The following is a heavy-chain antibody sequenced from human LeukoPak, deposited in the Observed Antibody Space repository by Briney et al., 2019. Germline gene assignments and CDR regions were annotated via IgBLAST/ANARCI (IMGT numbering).Heavy chain of an antibody. CDR2: INPTSGGT. Sequence: ASVKVSCKASGYTFTGYYMHWVRQAPGQGLEWMGWINPTSGGTNYAQKFQGRVTMTWDTSISTAYMELSRLRSDDTAVYYCAKGIGYCSGGSCYHHFDPWGQGTLVTVSS. J-gene: IGHJ5*02. CDR3: AKGIGYCSGGSCYHHFDP. V-gene: IGHV1-2*02. CDR1: GYTFTGYY. D-gene: IGHD2-15*01.